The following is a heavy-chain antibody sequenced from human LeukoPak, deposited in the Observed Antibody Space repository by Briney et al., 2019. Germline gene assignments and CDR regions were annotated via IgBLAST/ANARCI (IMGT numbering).Heavy chain of an antibody. CDR3: AKRSAESSGYFDY. CDR2: INSDGSST. J-gene: IGHJ4*02. CDR1: GFTFSSYW. D-gene: IGHD6-19*01. Sequence: GGVLRLSCAASGFTFSSYWMHWVRQAPGKGLVWVSRINSDGSSTNYADSVKGRFTISRDNAKNTLYLQMNSLRAEDTAVYYCAKRSAESSGYFDYWGQGTLVTVSS. V-gene: IGHV3-74*01.